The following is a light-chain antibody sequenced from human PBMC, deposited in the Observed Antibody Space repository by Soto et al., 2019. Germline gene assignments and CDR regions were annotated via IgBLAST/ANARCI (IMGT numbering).Light chain of an antibody. CDR3: QQYGSSPWT. V-gene: IGKV3-20*01. CDR2: GAS. Sequence: VFSPSPSPLSFSPGERATLSFRASQSVSSSYLAWYQQKPGQPPRLLIYGASSRATGIPDRFSGSGSGTDFTLTISRLEPEDFAVYYCQQYGSSPWTFGQGTKVDI. J-gene: IGKJ1*01. CDR1: QSVSSSY.